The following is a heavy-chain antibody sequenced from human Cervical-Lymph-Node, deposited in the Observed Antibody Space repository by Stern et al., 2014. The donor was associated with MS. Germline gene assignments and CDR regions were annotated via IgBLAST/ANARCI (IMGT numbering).Heavy chain of an antibody. V-gene: IGHV3-11*01. CDR2: ISSSGSNI. CDR1: GFTFSDYY. Sequence: VQLVESGGGLVKPGGSLRLSCAASGFTFSDYYMSWIRQAPGKGLEWVSYISSSGSNIYYAESGQGRFTISKENAKNSLYMHVNSLRAEDTAVYYCARDSPSWVCCFDYWGQGTLVTVSS. J-gene: IGHJ4*02. CDR3: ARDSPSWVCCFDY. D-gene: IGHD7-27*01.